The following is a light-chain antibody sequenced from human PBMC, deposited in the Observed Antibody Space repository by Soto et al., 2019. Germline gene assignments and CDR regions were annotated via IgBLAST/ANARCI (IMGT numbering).Light chain of an antibody. J-gene: IGLJ1*01. CDR3: SSYGSTSTRYV. V-gene: IGLV2-14*01. CDR1: SSDVGGYNY. CDR2: EVS. Sequence: QSAPTQPASVSGSPGQSITISCTRTSSDVGGYNYVSWYQQHPGKAPKLMIYEVSNRPSGVSNRFSGSKSANTACLTISGLQAEDEADYFCSSYGSTSTRYVFGTGTKLTVL.